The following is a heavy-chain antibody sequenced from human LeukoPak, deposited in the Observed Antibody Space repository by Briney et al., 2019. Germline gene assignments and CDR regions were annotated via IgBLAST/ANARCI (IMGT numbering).Heavy chain of an antibody. J-gene: IGHJ3*02. CDR3: ANLFSGNAFDI. CDR1: GFTFSSYG. D-gene: IGHD6-19*01. V-gene: IGHV3-30*18. CDR2: ISYDGSNK. Sequence: PGGSLRLSCAASGFTFSSYGMHWVRQAPGKGLEWVAVISYDGSNKYYADSVRGRFTISRDNSKNTLYLQMNSLRAEDTAVYYRANLFSGNAFDIWGQGTMVTVSS.